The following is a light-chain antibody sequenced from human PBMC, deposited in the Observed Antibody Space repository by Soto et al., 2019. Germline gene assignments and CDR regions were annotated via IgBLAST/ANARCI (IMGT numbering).Light chain of an antibody. V-gene: IGKV1-5*01. J-gene: IGKJ3*01. CDR2: DAS. CDR3: QQYKNYPFT. CDR1: QSVSSYY. Sequence: TQSPGTLSLSPGERATLSCRASQSVSSYYLAWYQQKPGKAPKLLIYDASSLQSGVPSRFSGSESGAEFTLTISGLQPDDFATYYCQQYKNYPFTFGPGTKV.